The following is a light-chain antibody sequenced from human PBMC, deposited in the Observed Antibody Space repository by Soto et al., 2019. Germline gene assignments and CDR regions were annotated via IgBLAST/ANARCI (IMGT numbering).Light chain of an antibody. Sequence: DIQMTQSPSSLSASVGDRVTITCRASQDISNSLAWFQQKPGQAPKSLIYAASNLQSGVPSKFSCTASGTDFTLTFSSLQPEDIATFFFQQYDTYPPCTFAQWTEVEAK. V-gene: IGKV1-16*02. CDR3: QQYDTYPPCT. CDR1: QDISNS. CDR2: AAS. J-gene: IGKJ1*01.